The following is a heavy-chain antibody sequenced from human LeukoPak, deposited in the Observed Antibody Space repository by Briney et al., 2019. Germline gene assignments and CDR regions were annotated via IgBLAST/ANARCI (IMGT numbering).Heavy chain of an antibody. D-gene: IGHD3-22*01. CDR1: GFTFSSYA. J-gene: IGHJ4*02. Sequence: GGSLRLSCAASGFTFSSYAMYWVRQAPGKGLEWVSSISAGSTTYYADSVKGRFTISRDNSKNTLFLQMRSLRAEDTAVYYCARDRPNYYGSDGHYYRRDGDYWGRGTLVSVSS. CDR3: ARDRPNYYGSDGHYYRRDGDY. V-gene: IGHV3-23*01. CDR2: ISAGSTT.